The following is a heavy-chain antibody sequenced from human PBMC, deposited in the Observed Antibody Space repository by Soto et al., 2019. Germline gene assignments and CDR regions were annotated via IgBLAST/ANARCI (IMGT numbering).Heavy chain of an antibody. CDR3: ARGRGGAARQGGR. D-gene: IGHD6-6*01. CDR1: GGSFSGYY. J-gene: IGHJ4*02. V-gene: IGHV4-34*01. Sequence: SETLSLTCAVYGGSFSGYYWSWIRQPPGKGLEWIGEINHSGSTNYNPSLKSRVTISVDTSKNQFSLKLSSVTAADTAVYYCARGRGGAARQGGRWGQGTLVTVSS. CDR2: INHSGST.